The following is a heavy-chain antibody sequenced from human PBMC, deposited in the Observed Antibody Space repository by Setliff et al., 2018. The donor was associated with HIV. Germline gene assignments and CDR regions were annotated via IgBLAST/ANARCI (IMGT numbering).Heavy chain of an antibody. D-gene: IGHD6-19*01. CDR1: GYTFNSYG. CDR3: SRGVSQAYTYGSGAYYYFDF. J-gene: IGHJ4*02. CDR2: IATYNGNT. V-gene: IGHV1-18*01. Sequence: ASVKVSCKASGYTFNSYGISWVRQAPGQGPELVGWIATYNGNTNYAQRLQGRVTLTTDTSTSTAYMELRSLRFDDTAVYFCSRGVSQAYTYGSGAYYYFDFWGLGTLVTVSS.